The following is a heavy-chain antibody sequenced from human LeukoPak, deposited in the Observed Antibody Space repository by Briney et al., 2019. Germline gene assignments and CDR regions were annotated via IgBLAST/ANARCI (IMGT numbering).Heavy chain of an antibody. CDR3: ARYATVAAHRDFDY. Sequence: GGSLRLSCVASGFTFSDYYMSWIRQAPGKGLEWVSYISSSGSNIYCADSVKGRFTISRDNAKNSLYLQMNSLRAEDTAVYYCARYATVAAHRDFDYWGQGTLVTVSS. J-gene: IGHJ4*02. V-gene: IGHV3-11*04. CDR1: GFTFSDYY. D-gene: IGHD6-19*01. CDR2: ISSSGSNI.